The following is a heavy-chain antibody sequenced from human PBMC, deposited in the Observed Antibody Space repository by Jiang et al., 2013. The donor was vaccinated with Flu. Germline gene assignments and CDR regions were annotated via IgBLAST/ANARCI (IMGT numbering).Heavy chain of an antibody. CDR3: ARGGYSYGLFNWFDP. Sequence: PGESLKISCKGSGYTFTSYWIVWVRQMPGKGLEWMGIIYPGDSDTRYSPSFQGQVTISADRSITTAYLQWSSLKASDTAMYYCARGGYSYGLFNWFDPWGQGTLVTVSS. J-gene: IGHJ5*02. D-gene: IGHD5-18*01. CDR1: GYTFTSYW. V-gene: IGHV5-51*03. CDR2: IYPGDSDT.